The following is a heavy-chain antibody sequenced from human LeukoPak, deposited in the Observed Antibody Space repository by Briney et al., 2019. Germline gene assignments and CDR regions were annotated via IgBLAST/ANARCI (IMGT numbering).Heavy chain of an antibody. CDR1: GFTFSSYA. CDR3: ARFGLWAGLDY. Sequence: GGSLRLSCAASGFTFSSYAMNWVRQAPGKGLEWVSYISSSGSTIYYADSVKGRFTISRDNAKNSLYLQMNSLSAEDTAVYYCARFGLWAGLDYWGQGTLVTVSS. CDR2: ISSSGSTI. J-gene: IGHJ4*02. D-gene: IGHD3-10*01. V-gene: IGHV3-48*04.